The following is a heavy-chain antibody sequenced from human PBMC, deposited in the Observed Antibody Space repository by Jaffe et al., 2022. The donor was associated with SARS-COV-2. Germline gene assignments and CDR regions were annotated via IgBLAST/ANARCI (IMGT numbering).Heavy chain of an antibody. CDR2: ISYDGSDK. V-gene: IGHV3-30-3*01. J-gene: IGHJ4*02. CDR3: ARDGGGYGGNEHGVDY. Sequence: QVQLVESGGGVVQPGRSLRLSCAASGFTFSSYAMHWVRQAPGKGLEWVAVISYDGSDKYYADSVKGRFTISRDNSKNTLYLQMNSLRAEDTAVYYCARDGGGYGGNEHGVDYWGQGTLVTVSS. D-gene: IGHD4-17*01. CDR1: GFTFSSYA.